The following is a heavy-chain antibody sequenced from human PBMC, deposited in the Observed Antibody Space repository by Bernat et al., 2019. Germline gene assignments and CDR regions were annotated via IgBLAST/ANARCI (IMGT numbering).Heavy chain of an antibody. J-gene: IGHJ6*02. D-gene: IGHD3-16*01. CDR1: GFTFSSYG. CDR2: ISYDGSNK. CDR3: AEDRVGAEGGGYYDYGMDV. Sequence: QVQLVESGGGVVQPGRSLRLSCAASGFTFSSYGMHWVRQAPGKGLEWVAVISYDGSNKYYADAVKGRFTITRDNSKNTLYLEMNRLRAEETAVYYCAEDRVGAEGGGYYDYGMDVWGQGTTVTVSS. V-gene: IGHV3-30*18.